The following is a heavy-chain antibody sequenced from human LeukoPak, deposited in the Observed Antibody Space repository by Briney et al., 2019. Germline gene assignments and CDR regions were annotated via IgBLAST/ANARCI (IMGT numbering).Heavy chain of an antibody. CDR3: AGTMVRGVKDDY. CDR1: GYFITSGHY. Sequence: PSETLSLTCTVSGYFITSGHYWGWIRQPPGKGLEWIGSIYHSGSTYYNPSLKSRVTISVDTSKNQFSLKLSSVTAADTAAYYCAGTMVRGVKDDYWGQGTLVTVSS. D-gene: IGHD3-10*01. J-gene: IGHJ4*02. V-gene: IGHV4-38-2*02. CDR2: IYHSGST.